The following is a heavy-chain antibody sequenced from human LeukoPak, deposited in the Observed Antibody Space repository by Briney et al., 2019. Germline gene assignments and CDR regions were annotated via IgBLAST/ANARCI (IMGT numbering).Heavy chain of an antibody. Sequence: GGSLRLSCAASGFTFSSYDMSWVRQAPGKGLEWVSAISSSDGTTCYADPVKGRFTISRDTSKNTLYLQMNSLRAEDTAVYYCAKDRGLLSWFGELLHFFDHWGQGTLVTVSS. D-gene: IGHD3-10*01. J-gene: IGHJ4*02. CDR3: AKDRGLLSWFGELLHFFDH. CDR2: ISSSDGTT. V-gene: IGHV3-23*01. CDR1: GFTFSSYD.